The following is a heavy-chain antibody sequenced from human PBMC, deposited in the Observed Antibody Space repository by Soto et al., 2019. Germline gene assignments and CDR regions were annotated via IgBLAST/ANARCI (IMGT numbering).Heavy chain of an antibody. CDR2: ISSRSDTI. CDR1: GFTFNYYN. Sequence: GGSLRLSCAASGFTFNYYNMNWVRQAPGKGLEWVSYISSRSDTIYYADSVKGRFTISRDNAKNSLYLQMNSLRDEDTAVYYCARDCGKGYGMDVWGQGTTVTVSS. V-gene: IGHV3-48*02. CDR3: ARDCGKGYGMDV. J-gene: IGHJ6*02.